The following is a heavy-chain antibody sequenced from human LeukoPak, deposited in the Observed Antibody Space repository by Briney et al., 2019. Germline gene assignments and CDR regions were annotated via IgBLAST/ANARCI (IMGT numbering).Heavy chain of an antibody. CDR2: ISYDGSNK. CDR3: ARVTVTTLSPFDY. Sequence: GGSLRLSCAASGFTFSSYAMHWVRQAPGKGLEWVAVISYDGSNKYYADPVKGRFTISRDNSKNTLYLQMNSLRAEDTAVYYCARVTVTTLSPFDYWGQGTLVTVSS. D-gene: IGHD4-17*01. CDR1: GFTFSSYA. V-gene: IGHV3-30-3*01. J-gene: IGHJ4*02.